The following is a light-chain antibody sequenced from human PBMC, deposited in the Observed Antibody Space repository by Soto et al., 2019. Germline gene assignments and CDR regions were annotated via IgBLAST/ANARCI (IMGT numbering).Light chain of an antibody. J-gene: IGKJ3*01. Sequence: DIQMTQSPSSLSASVRDRVTITCRASQSISSYLNWYQQKPGKAPKLLIYAASSLQSGFPSRFSGSGSGTDFTLTISSLQPEDFATYYCQQSYSTPFTFGPGTKVDIK. CDR1: QSISSY. V-gene: IGKV1-39*01. CDR3: QQSYSTPFT. CDR2: AAS.